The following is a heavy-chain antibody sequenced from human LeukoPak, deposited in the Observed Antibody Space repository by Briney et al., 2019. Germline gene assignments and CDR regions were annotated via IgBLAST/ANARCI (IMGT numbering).Heavy chain of an antibody. V-gene: IGHV1-69*05. CDR2: IIPIFGTA. CDR1: GGTFSSYA. J-gene: IGHJ5*02. CDR3: ARERGKGIAAAGTAWFDP. D-gene: IGHD6-13*01. Sequence: SVKVSCTASGGTFSSYAISWVRQAPGQGLEWMGGIIPIFGTANYAQKFQGRVTITTDESTSTAYMELSSLRSEDTAVYYCARERGKGIAAAGTAWFDPWGQGTLVTVSS.